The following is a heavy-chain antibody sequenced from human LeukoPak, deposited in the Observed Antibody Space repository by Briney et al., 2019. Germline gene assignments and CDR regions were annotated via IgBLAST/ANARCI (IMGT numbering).Heavy chain of an antibody. CDR3: ARGGRGSAAVVAPRSFDI. Sequence: GGSLRLSCAASGFTFSSYAMHWVRQAPGKGLEWVAVISYDGSNKYYADSVKGRFTISRDNSKNTLYLQMNSLRAEDTAVYYCARGGRGSAAVVAPRSFDIWGQGTMVTVSS. J-gene: IGHJ3*02. CDR2: ISYDGSNK. V-gene: IGHV3-30-3*01. CDR1: GFTFSSYA. D-gene: IGHD3-22*01.